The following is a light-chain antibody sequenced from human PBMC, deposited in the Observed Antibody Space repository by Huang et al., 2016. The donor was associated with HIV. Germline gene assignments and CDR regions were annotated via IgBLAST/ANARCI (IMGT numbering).Light chain of an antibody. J-gene: IGKJ4*01. V-gene: IGKV3-20*01. Sequence: EIVLTQSPGTLSLSPGERATLSCRASQSVSNNYLAWYQQKPGQAPRLLIYGASSRATGIPDRFSGSGSGTGFTLTISRLEPEDLAVYFCQQYGTLLTFGGGTKVEI. CDR3: QQYGTLLT. CDR1: QSVSNNY. CDR2: GAS.